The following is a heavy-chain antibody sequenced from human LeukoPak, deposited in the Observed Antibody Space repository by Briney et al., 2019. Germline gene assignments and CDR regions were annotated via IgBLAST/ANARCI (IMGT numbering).Heavy chain of an antibody. Sequence: SRGSLRLSCAASGFIFDDYGMSWVRQAPGKGLEWVSGINWNGGSTGYADSVKGRFTISRDNAKNSLYLQMNSLRAEDTALYYCAITPGTVTTWGQGTLVTVSS. J-gene: IGHJ5*02. V-gene: IGHV3-20*04. CDR1: GFIFDDYG. D-gene: IGHD4-17*01. CDR3: AITPGTVTT. CDR2: INWNGGST.